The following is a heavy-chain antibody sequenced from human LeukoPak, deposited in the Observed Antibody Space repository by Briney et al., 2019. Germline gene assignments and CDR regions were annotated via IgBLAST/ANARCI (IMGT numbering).Heavy chain of an antibody. CDR1: GGTFSSYA. CDR2: VIPIFGTA. Sequence: SVKVSCKASGGTFSSYAISWVRQAPGQGLEWMGGVIPIFGTANYAQKFQGRVTITTDESTSTAYMELSSLRSEDTAVYYCASGGYSYGPTGYWGQGTLVTVSS. V-gene: IGHV1-69*05. CDR3: ASGGYSYGPTGY. D-gene: IGHD5-18*01. J-gene: IGHJ4*02.